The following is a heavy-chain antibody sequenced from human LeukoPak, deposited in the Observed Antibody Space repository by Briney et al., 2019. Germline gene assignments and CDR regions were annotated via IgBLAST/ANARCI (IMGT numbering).Heavy chain of an antibody. CDR3: ARDILTGSNWFDP. V-gene: IGHV1-2*04. CDR1: GYTFTGYY. Sequence: ASVKVSCKASGYTFTGYYMHWVRQAPGQGLEWMGWISPNSGGTNYAQKFQGWVTMTRDTSISTAYMELSRLRSDDTAVYYCARDILTGSNWFDPWGQGTLVTVSS. D-gene: IGHD3-9*01. CDR2: ISPNSGGT. J-gene: IGHJ5*02.